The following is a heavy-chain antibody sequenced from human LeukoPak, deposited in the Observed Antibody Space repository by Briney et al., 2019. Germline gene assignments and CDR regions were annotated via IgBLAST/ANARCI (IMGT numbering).Heavy chain of an antibody. V-gene: IGHV3-48*02. Sequence: GGSLRLSCAAPGFTFSSYTMNWVRQAPGKGLEWLSYIASSSTVYYADSVKGRFTISRDNAKNSLYLQMNSLRDEDTAVYYCVRDHIFGFDYWGQGTLVTVSS. CDR2: IASSSTV. D-gene: IGHD2-21*01. CDR3: VRDHIFGFDY. CDR1: GFTFSSYT. J-gene: IGHJ4*02.